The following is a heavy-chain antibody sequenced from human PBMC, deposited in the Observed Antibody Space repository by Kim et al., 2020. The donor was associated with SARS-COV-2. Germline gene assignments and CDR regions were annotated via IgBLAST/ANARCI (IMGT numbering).Heavy chain of an antibody. D-gene: IGHD1-26*01. CDR2: IKSKTDGGTT. Sequence: GGSLRLSCAASGFTFSNAWMSWVRQAPGKGLEWVGRIKSKTDGGTTDYAAPVKGRFTISRDDSKNTLYLQMNSLKTEDTAVYYCTTGDSGSYWHSENWYFDLWGRGTLVTVSS. V-gene: IGHV3-15*01. CDR3: TTGDSGSYWHSENWYFDL. J-gene: IGHJ2*01. CDR1: GFTFSNAW.